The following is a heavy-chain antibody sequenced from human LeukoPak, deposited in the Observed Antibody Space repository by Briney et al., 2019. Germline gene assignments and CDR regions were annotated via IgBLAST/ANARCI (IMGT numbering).Heavy chain of an antibody. V-gene: IGHV4-38-2*01. CDR1: GYSISSGYY. CDR2: IYHSGST. J-gene: IGHJ4*02. Sequence: SETLPLTCAVSGYSISSGYYWGWIRQPPGKGLEWIGSIYHSGSTYYNPSLKSRVTISVDTSKNQFSLKLSSVTAADTAVYYCARYGYCSSTSCYREGFDYWGQGTLVTASS. CDR3: ARYGYCSSTSCYREGFDY. D-gene: IGHD2-2*02.